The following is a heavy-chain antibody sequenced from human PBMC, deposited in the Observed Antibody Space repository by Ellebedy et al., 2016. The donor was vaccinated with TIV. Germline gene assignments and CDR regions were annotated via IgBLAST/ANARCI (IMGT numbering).Heavy chain of an antibody. Sequence: GESLKISCAASGFTFSSYGMHWVRQAPGKGLEWVAVIRYDGSNKYYADSVKGRFTISRDNSKNTLYLQMNSLRAEDTAVYYCARDRGYADYWGQGTLVTVSS. CDR3: ARDRGYADY. CDR2: IRYDGSNK. CDR1: GFTFSSYG. V-gene: IGHV3-33*08. J-gene: IGHJ4*02. D-gene: IGHD2-2*01.